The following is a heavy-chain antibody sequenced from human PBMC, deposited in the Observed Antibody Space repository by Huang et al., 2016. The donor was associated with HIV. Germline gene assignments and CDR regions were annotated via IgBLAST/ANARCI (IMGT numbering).Heavy chain of an antibody. Sequence: QVQLVQSGAEVKKPGTSVKVSCKTSGYTFSSHALHWLRQAPGQRPEWMGWINGGNGDTKYSQKCQGRVTITSDTSANIGYMELNSLLSEDTAVYYCARDPLDSRRHFDFWGQGSLVTVSS. D-gene: IGHD3-3*01. CDR3: ARDPLDSRRHFDF. CDR2: INGGNGDT. V-gene: IGHV1-3*01. J-gene: IGHJ4*02. CDR1: GYTFSSHA.